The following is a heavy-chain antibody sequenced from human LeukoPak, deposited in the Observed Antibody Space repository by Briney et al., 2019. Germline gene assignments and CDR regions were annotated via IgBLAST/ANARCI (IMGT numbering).Heavy chain of an antibody. J-gene: IGHJ4*02. CDR1: GGSISTTNYY. V-gene: IGHV4-39*07. CDR3: ARGVTMIVVGLYYFDY. D-gene: IGHD3-22*01. CDR2: VYYSGST. Sequence: SETLSLTCTVSGGSISTTNYYWGWIRQSPGKGLEWFGCVYYSGSTYYNPSLKSRVTISVDTSKNQFSLKLSSVTAADTAVYYCARGVTMIVVGLYYFDYWGQGTLVTVSS.